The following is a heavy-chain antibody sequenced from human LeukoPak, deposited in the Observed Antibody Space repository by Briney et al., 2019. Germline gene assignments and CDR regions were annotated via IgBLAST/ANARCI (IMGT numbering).Heavy chain of an antibody. V-gene: IGHV4-59*01. CDR2: IYYNGST. D-gene: IGHD3-22*01. CDR3: ASYSYYYDSSGYFDY. J-gene: IGHJ4*02. Sequence: PSETLSLTCTVSGGSISSYYWSWIRQPPGKGLEWIGYIYYNGSTNYNPSLKSRVTISVDTSKNQFSLKLSSVTAADTAVYYCASYSYYYDSSGYFDYWGQGTLVTVSS. CDR1: GGSISSYY.